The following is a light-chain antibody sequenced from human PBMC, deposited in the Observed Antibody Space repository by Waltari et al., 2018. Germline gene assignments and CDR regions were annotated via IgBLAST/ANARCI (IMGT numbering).Light chain of an antibody. CDR1: QSLLHRHAYNS. CDR3: MQALQTPWT. V-gene: IGKV2-28*01. Sequence: DIVMTQSPLSLPVTPGEPASISCRSSQSLLHRHAYNSLDWYVQKPGQSPQLLIYMGSTRASGVPDRFSGSGSGTDFTLRISRLEAEDVGVYYCMQALQTPWTFGQGTKVEIK. J-gene: IGKJ1*01. CDR2: MGS.